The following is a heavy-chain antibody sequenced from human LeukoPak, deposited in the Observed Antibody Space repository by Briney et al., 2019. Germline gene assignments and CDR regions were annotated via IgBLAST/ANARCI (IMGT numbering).Heavy chain of an antibody. V-gene: IGHV4-59*11. CDR3: ARAITGDSLFDY. D-gene: IGHD7-27*01. J-gene: IGHJ4*02. CDR1: GGSISSHY. Sequence: SETLSLTCTVSGGSISSHYWSWIRQPPGKELEWIGYIYYSGSTNYNPSLKSRVTISVDTSKNQFSLKLSSVTAADTAVYYCARAITGDSLFDYWGQGTLVTVSS. CDR2: IYYSGST.